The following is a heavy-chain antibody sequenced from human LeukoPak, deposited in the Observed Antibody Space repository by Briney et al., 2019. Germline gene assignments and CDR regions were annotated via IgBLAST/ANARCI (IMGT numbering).Heavy chain of an antibody. J-gene: IGHJ4*02. D-gene: IGHD3-22*01. CDR3: ARQDHRYYYDSSGYYPFDY. V-gene: IGHV5-51*01. CDR2: IYPGDSDT. Sequence: GESLNISCKGSGYSCTSYWIGGVRQMPGKGLEWMGIIYPGDSDTRYSPSFQGQVTISADNSISTAYLQWSSLKASDTAMYYCARQDHRYYYDSSGYYPFDYWGQGTLVTVSS. CDR1: GYSCTSYW.